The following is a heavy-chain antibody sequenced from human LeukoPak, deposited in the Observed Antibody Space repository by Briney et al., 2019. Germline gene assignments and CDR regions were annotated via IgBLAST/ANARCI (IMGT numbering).Heavy chain of an antibody. CDR3: CGLTLTGVGGRGWFDA. Sequence: SETLSLTCIVSGDSISNSGWSWGWIRQPPGKGLEWIGTMPYDENVADNEIPSYNPSLKSRVSISADTSKNQLSLKVNSVTARGQGFYFLCGLTLTGVGGRGWFDAWGQGTLVIVSS. CDR1: GDSISNSGWS. J-gene: IGHJ5*02. D-gene: IGHD7-27*01. CDR2: MPYDENVADNEIP. V-gene: IGHV4-39*01.